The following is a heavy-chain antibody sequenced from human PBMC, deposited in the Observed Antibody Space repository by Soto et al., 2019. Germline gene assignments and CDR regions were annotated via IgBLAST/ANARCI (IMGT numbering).Heavy chain of an antibody. CDR3: ARPKSGTAVAGYDY. CDR2: IHSSGST. V-gene: IGHV4-39*01. J-gene: IGHJ4*02. D-gene: IGHD6-13*01. CDR1: GGSISSSGYY. Sequence: QLQLQESGPGLVKPSDTLSLTCTVSGGSISSSGYYWAWIRQPPGKGLEWIGSIHSSGSTYYNPSLKSRLTISVDTSKNQFSLRVSSVTAADTAVYYCARPKSGTAVAGYDYWGQGTLVTVFS.